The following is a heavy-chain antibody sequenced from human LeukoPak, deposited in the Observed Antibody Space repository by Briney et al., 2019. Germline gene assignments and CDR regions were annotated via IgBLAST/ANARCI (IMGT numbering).Heavy chain of an antibody. V-gene: IGHV3-23*01. CDR2: ISGSGGST. CDR1: GFTFSSYA. J-gene: IGHJ4*02. Sequence: GGSLRLSCAASGFTFSSYAMSWVRQAPWKGLEWVSAISGSGGSTYYADSVKGRLTISRDNSKNTLYLQMNSLRAEDTAVYYCAKASGGYYCSGGSCYPFDYWGQGTLVTVSS. D-gene: IGHD2-15*01. CDR3: AKASGGYYCSGGSCYPFDY.